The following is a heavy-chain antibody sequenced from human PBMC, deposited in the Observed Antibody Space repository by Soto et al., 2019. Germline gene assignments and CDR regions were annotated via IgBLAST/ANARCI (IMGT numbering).Heavy chain of an antibody. D-gene: IGHD2-15*01. V-gene: IGHV6-1*01. Sequence: TLSLPCVGSGYTVSSNSVAWNWVRQSPSRGLEWLGRTYYRSRWYSDYAVSVRSRIDINADTSKNQVSLQLNSVTPEDTAVYYCARSEEDSDYYYYGMDVWGQGTTVTVSS. CDR2: TYYRSRWYS. J-gene: IGHJ6*02. CDR1: GYTVSSNSVA. CDR3: ARSEEDSDYYYYGMDV.